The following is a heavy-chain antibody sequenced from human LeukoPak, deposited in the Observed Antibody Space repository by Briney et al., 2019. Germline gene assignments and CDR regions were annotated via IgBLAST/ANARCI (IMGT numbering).Heavy chain of an antibody. V-gene: IGHV3-7*01. Sequence: PGGSLRLSCAASGFTFSNYWMSWVRQAPGKGLEWVASIKEDGSDKYYVDSVRGRFTISRGNAKNSLYLQMASLRAYDTAVYCCARDTYRFDHYWGQGTLVTVSS. J-gene: IGHJ4*02. CDR3: ARDTYRFDHY. CDR1: GFTFSNYW. CDR2: IKEDGSDK.